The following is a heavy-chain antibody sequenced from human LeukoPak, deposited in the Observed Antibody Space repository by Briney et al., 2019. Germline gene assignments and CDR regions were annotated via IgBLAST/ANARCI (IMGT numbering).Heavy chain of an antibody. Sequence: PSETLSLTCTVSGGSISSYYWSWIRQSPGMGLEWIGSIYYSGATDYNPSLKSRVTISADTSSNQFFLRLRSVTAADTAVYYCAREITLTGYKHGLGFNYWGQGTLVTVSS. V-gene: IGHV4-59*01. D-gene: IGHD5-12*01. CDR1: GGSISSYY. CDR3: AREITLTGYKHGLGFNY. CDR2: IYYSGAT. J-gene: IGHJ4*02.